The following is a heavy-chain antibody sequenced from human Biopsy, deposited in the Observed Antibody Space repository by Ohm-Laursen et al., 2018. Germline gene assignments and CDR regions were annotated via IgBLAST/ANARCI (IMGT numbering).Heavy chain of an antibody. J-gene: IGHJ3*02. V-gene: IGHV1-46*01. CDR2: INPSHGST. Sequence: ASVKVSCKPSGYTFTSYYMHWVRQAPGQGLQWMGLINPSHGSTGSAQKFEGRFTMTRDTSTSTLYMELSSLRSEDTAIYYCARATLDYYDSNGYGADAFDIWGQGTMVTVSS. CDR1: GYTFTSYY. D-gene: IGHD3-22*01. CDR3: ARATLDYYDSNGYGADAFDI.